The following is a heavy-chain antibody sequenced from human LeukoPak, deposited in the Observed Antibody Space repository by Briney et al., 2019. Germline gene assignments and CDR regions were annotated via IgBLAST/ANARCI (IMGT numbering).Heavy chain of an antibody. J-gene: IGHJ5*02. D-gene: IGHD1-14*01. CDR3: AKGSGINHYHWIDP. CDR2: ISGGGCST. CDR1: EFTFSNYA. Sequence: GGSLRLSCAASEFTFSNYAMNWVRQAPGKGLEWVSGISGGGCSTYYADSVKGRFTISRDNSKNTLYLQMDSLRAEDTALYYCAKGSGINHYHWIDPWGQGTLVTVSS. V-gene: IGHV3-23*01.